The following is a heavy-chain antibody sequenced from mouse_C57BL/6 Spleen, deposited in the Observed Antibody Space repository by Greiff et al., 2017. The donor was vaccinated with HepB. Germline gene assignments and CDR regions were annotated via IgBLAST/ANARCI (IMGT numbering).Heavy chain of an antibody. CDR3: AREGLRDGYYGAMDY. Sequence: VQLQQSGPELVKPGASVKMSCKASGYTFTDYHMHWVKQSHGKSLEWIGYIHPNNGGTSSNQKFKGKATLTVNKSSSTAYMERRSLTSEDSAVYYCAREGLRDGYYGAMDYWGQGTSVTVSS. V-gene: IGHV1-22*01. J-gene: IGHJ4*01. CDR2: IHPNNGGT. CDR1: GYTFTDYH. D-gene: IGHD2-3*01.